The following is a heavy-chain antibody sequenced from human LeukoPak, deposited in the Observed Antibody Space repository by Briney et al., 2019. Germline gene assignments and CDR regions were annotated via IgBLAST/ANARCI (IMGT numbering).Heavy chain of an antibody. CDR1: GFTFSTYG. V-gene: IGHV3-30*18. J-gene: IGHJ4*02. D-gene: IGHD2-21*01. CDR3: AKEFNRGLPDY. CDR2: ISYDGSNE. Sequence: GGSLRLSCAASGFTFSTYGMHWVRQAPGKRLEWVAVISYDGSNEYYADSVKGRFTISRDNSKNTLYLQMSSLRAEDTAVYYCAKEFNRGLPDYWGQGTLVTVPS.